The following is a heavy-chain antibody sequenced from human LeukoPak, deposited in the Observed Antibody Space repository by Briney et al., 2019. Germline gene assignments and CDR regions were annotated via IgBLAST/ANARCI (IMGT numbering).Heavy chain of an antibody. V-gene: IGHV4-39*07. CDR3: ARVLFKYCSSTSCYSQNWFDP. J-gene: IGHJ5*02. Sequence: SETLSLTCTVSGGSISSRTYYWGWIRQPPGKGLEWIGNIYFSGRTHYNPSLKSRVTISLDTSNNQFSLKLRSVTAADTAVYYCARVLFKYCSSTSCYSQNWFDPWGQGTLVTVSS. CDR1: GGSISSRTYY. CDR2: IYFSGRT. D-gene: IGHD2-2*02.